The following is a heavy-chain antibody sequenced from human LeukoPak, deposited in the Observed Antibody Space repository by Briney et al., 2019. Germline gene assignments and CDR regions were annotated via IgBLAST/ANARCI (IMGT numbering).Heavy chain of an antibody. CDR3: AKDRGSSWLNWFDP. J-gene: IGHJ5*02. V-gene: IGHV3-23*01. D-gene: IGHD6-13*01. Sequence: GGSLRLSCAASGFTFSSYAMSGLRQAPGKGLEGVSAISGSGGSTYYADSVKGRFTISRDNSKNTLYLQMNSLRAEDTAVYYCAKDRGSSWLNWFDPWGQGTLVTVSS. CDR2: ISGSGGST. CDR1: GFTFSSYA.